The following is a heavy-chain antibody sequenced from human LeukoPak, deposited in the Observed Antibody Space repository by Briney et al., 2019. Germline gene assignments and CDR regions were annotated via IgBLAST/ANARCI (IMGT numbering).Heavy chain of an antibody. CDR3: AKGPTSIWGSYRFDY. V-gene: IGHV3-21*04. Sequence: GGSLRLSCAASGFTFSSYSMNWVRQAPGKGLEWVSSISSSSSYIYYADSVKGRFTISRDNSKNTLYLQMNSLRAEDTAVYYCAKGPTSIWGSYRFDYWGQGTLVTVSS. J-gene: IGHJ4*02. D-gene: IGHD3-16*02. CDR2: ISSSSSYI. CDR1: GFTFSSYS.